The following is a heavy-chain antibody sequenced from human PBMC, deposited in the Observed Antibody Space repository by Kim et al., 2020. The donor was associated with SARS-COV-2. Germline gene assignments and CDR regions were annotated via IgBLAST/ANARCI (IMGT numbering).Heavy chain of an antibody. CDR2: IRSKANSYAT. CDR1: GFTFSGAA. CDR3: TRAYGSGSYPDYYYYYGMDV. V-gene: IGHV3-73*01. Sequence: GGSLRLSCAASGFTFSGAAMHWVRQASGKGLEWVGRIRSKANSYATAYAASVKGRFTISRDDSKNKAYLQMNSLKTEDTAVYYCTRAYGSGSYPDYYYYYGMDVWGQGTTVTVSS. D-gene: IGHD3-10*01. J-gene: IGHJ6*02.